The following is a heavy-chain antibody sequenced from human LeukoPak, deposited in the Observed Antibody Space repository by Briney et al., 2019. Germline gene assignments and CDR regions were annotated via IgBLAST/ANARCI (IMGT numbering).Heavy chain of an antibody. CDR2: IYYSGST. D-gene: IGHD3-16*01. CDR1: GGSISSYY. Sequence: SETLSLTCTVSGGSISSYYWSWIRQPPGKGLEWIGYIYYSGSTNYNPSLKSRVTISLDTSKNQFSLKLSSVTAADTAVYYCARARLRLGEVDYWGQGTLVTVSS. CDR3: ARARLRLGEVDY. J-gene: IGHJ4*02. V-gene: IGHV4-59*01.